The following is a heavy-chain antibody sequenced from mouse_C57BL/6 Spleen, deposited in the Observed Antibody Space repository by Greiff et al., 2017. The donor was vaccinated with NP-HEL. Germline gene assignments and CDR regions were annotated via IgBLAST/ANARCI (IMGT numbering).Heavy chain of an antibody. V-gene: IGHV1-80*01. J-gene: IGHJ3*01. Sequence: QVQLQQSGAELVKPGASVKISCKASGYAFSSYWMNWVKQRPGKGLEWIGQIYPGDGDTNYNGKFKGKATLTADKSSSPAYMQLSSLTSEDSAVYFCARRAAYYSNYSFAYWGQGTLVTVSA. CDR1: GYAFSSYW. CDR2: IYPGDGDT. D-gene: IGHD2-5*01. CDR3: ARRAAYYSNYSFAY.